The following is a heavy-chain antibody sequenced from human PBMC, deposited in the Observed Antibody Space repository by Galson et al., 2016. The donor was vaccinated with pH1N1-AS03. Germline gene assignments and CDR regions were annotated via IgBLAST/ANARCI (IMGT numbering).Heavy chain of an antibody. CDR1: GFTFGTYA. CDR3: AKGKRDDNLDWFDP. V-gene: IGHV3-23*01. D-gene: IGHD5-24*01. J-gene: IGHJ5*02. CDR2: IIGSGDIT. Sequence: SLRLSCAASGFTFGTYAMTWVRQAPGKGLEWVSSIIGSGDITSFASSVKGRFTISRDNSKDTLYLQMNSLRAEDTAVYYCAKGKRDDNLDWFDPWGQGTLVTVSS.